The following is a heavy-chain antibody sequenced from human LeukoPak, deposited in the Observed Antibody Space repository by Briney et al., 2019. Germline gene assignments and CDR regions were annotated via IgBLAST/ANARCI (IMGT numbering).Heavy chain of an antibody. D-gene: IGHD6-19*01. CDR1: GFTFDDYA. CDR3: AKAYSSGWPAN. J-gene: IGHJ4*02. Sequence: GGSLRLSCAASGFTFDDYAMHWVRQAPGKGLEWVSGISWNSGSIAYADSVKGRFTISRDNAKNSLYLQMNSLRAEDTALYYCAKAYSSGWPANWGQGTLVTVSS. CDR2: ISWNSGSI. V-gene: IGHV3-9*01.